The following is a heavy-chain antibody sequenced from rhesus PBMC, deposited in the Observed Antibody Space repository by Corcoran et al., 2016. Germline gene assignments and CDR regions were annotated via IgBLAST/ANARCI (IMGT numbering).Heavy chain of an antibody. CDR1: GGSISGYYY. D-gene: IGHD4-29*01. CDR3: ARADYGSNYHVGLDS. CDR2: NDGKSANT. V-gene: IGHV4-73*01. J-gene: IGHJ6*01. Sequence: QVKLQQWGEGLVKPSETLSLTCAVYGGSISGYYYWSWIRQAPGKGLEWIGKNDGKSANTNYNPSLKNRVTIAKDTSKNQFSLKLSSVTAADTAVYYCARADYGSNYHVGLDSWGQGVVVTVSS.